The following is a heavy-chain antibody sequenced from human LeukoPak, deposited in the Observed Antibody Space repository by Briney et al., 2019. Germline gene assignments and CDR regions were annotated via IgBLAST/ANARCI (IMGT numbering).Heavy chain of an antibody. J-gene: IGHJ3*02. Sequence: ASVKVSCKASGYTFTSYYMHWVRQAPGQGLEWMGIINPSGGSTSYAQKFQGRVTMTRDMSTSTAYMELSSLRSEDTAVYYCARAGAVAGTYDAFDIWGQGTMVTVSS. D-gene: IGHD6-19*01. V-gene: IGHV1-46*01. CDR1: GYTFTSYY. CDR3: ARAGAVAGTYDAFDI. CDR2: INPSGGST.